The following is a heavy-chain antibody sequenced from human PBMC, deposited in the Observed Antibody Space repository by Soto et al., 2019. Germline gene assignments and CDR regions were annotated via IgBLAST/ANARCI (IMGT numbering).Heavy chain of an antibody. CDR3: ARDLWGYCGTDCYPLDV. CDR1: SGSISSYY. CDR2: MYNTGST. J-gene: IGHJ6*02. V-gene: IGHV4-59*01. D-gene: IGHD2-21*02. Sequence: SETLSLTCAVSSGSISSYYWSWIRQPPGKGLEWIGYMYNTGSTVYNPSFRSRVTISVDTSKNQFSLKLNSVTAADTAVYYCARDLWGYCGTDCYPLDVWGQGTTVTVSS.